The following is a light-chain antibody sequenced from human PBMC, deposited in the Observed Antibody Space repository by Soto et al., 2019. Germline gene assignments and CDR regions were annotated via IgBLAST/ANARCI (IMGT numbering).Light chain of an antibody. CDR1: NSNIGSQY. V-gene: IGLV1-51*01. Sequence: QSVLTQPPSVSAAPGQTVSISCSGSNSNIGSQYISWFQQFPGAAPKLLIYDNDKRPSGIPDRFSGSKSGTSATLGITGLQTGDEADYYCGTWDGSLRVVVFGGGTKLTVL. CDR3: GTWDGSLRVVV. CDR2: DND. J-gene: IGLJ2*01.